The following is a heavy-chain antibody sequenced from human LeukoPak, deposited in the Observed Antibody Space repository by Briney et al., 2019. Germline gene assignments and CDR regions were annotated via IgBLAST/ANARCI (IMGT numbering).Heavy chain of an antibody. V-gene: IGHV3-15*01. CDR1: GLTFSSYA. J-gene: IGHJ5*02. CDR2: LRSRSEGGTT. Sequence: GGSLRLSCAASGLTFSSYAMSWVRQAPGKGLEWVGRLRSRSEGGTTDYTAPVKGRFTISRDDSKNTLYLQMNSLKIEDTAVYYCTAYYYGSGSYYNVEWFDPWGPGTLVTVSS. D-gene: IGHD3-10*01. CDR3: TAYYYGSGSYYNVEWFDP.